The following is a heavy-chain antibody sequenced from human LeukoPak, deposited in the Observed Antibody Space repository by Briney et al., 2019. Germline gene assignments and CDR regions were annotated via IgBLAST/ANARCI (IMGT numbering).Heavy chain of an antibody. J-gene: IGHJ4*02. CDR2: ISSSSSYI. CDR3: ARDDRIVVVPAAIRY. V-gene: IGHV3-21*01. Sequence: GGSLRLSCAASGFTFSSYSMNWVRQAPGKGLEWVSSISSSSSYIYYADSVKGRFTISRDNAKNSLYLQMSSLRAEDTAVYYCARDDRIVVVPAAIRYWGQGTLVTVSS. CDR1: GFTFSSYS. D-gene: IGHD2-2*02.